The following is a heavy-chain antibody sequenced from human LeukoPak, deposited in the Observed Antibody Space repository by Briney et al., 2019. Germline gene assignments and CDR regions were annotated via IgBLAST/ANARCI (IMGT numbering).Heavy chain of an antibody. J-gene: IGHJ4*02. V-gene: IGHV3-7*01. CDR1: GFTFSSYS. D-gene: IGHD3-10*01. CDR2: IKQDGSEK. Sequence: PGGSLRLSCAASGFTFSSYSMNWVRQAPGKGLEWVANIKQDGSEKYYVDSVKGRFTISRDNAKNSLYLQMNSLRAEDTAVYYCARGGGQFVGSWGQGTLVTVSS. CDR3: ARGGGQFVGS.